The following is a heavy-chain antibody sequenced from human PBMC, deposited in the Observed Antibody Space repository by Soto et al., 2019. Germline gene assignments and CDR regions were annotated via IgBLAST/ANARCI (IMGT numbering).Heavy chain of an antibody. Sequence: GASLKISCKGSGYSFTSYWIGWVRQMPGKGLEWMGIIYPGDSDTRYSPSFQGQVTISADKSISTAYLQWSSLKASDTAMYYCARHFSPPYSYVSYGMDVWGQGTTVTVSS. J-gene: IGHJ6*02. CDR2: IYPGDSDT. CDR1: GYSFTSYW. V-gene: IGHV5-51*01. CDR3: ARHFSPPYSYVSYGMDV. D-gene: IGHD5-18*01.